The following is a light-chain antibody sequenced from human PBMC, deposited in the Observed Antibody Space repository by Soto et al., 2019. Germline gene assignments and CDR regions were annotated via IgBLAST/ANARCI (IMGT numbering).Light chain of an antibody. CDR3: QQYGSSPRT. CDR1: QSVSSSY. J-gene: IGKJ1*01. Sequence: EIVLTQSPGTLSLSPGERATLSFRASQSVSSSYLAWYQQKPGQAPRLLIYGASSRATGIPDRFSGSGSGTDFTLTISRLEPEDFAVYYCQQYGSSPRTFGQGTTVEIK. CDR2: GAS. V-gene: IGKV3-20*01.